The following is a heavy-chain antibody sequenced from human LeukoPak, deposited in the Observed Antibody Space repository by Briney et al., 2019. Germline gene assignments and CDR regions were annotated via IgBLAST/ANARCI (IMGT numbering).Heavy chain of an antibody. CDR1: GFTFSSYW. Sequence: GGSLRLSCAASGFTFSSYWMSWIRQAPGKGLEWVANIKLDGSEKYFVDSVKGRFTISRDNAKNSLYLQMNSLRAEDTAVYYCARDGGDPYSWGQGTLVTVSS. CDR2: IKLDGSEK. V-gene: IGHV3-7*01. D-gene: IGHD2-21*02. CDR3: ARDGGDPYS. J-gene: IGHJ4*02.